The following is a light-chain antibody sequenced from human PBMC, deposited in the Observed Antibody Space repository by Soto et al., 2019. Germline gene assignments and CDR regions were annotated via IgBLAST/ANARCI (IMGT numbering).Light chain of an antibody. CDR2: GAS. Sequence: DTVMTQSPATLSVSPGERASLSCGASQSVGNNLAWYRQKPGQAPRLLIYGASTRATGIPARFSGSGSGTDFTLTITRLEPEDFAVYYCQLYGRSITFGQGTRLEIK. CDR1: QSVGNN. V-gene: IGKV3-15*01. CDR3: QLYGRSIT. J-gene: IGKJ5*01.